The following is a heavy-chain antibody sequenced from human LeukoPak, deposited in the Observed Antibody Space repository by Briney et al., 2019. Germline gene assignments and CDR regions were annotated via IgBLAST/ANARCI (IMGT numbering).Heavy chain of an antibody. CDR3: ARETPDSSGWD. J-gene: IGHJ4*02. V-gene: IGHV3-7*01. CDR2: IKHDGSQK. D-gene: IGHD6-19*01. CDR1: GFTFSSYS. Sequence: GGSLRLSCAASGFTFSSYSMSWVRQAPGKGLEWVANIKHDGSQKNYVDSVRGRFTISRDNAKNSLYLQMNSLRAEDTAVYYCARETPDSSGWDWGQGTLVTVSS.